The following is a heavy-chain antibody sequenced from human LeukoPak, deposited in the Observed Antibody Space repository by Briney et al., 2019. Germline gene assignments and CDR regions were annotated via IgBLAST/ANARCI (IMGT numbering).Heavy chain of an antibody. V-gene: IGHV1-69*05. CDR1: GGTFSGYA. J-gene: IGHJ5*02. D-gene: IGHD5-12*01. Sequence: SVKVSCKASGGTFSGYAISWVRQAPGQGLEWMGGIIPIFGTANYAQRFQGRVTITTDESTSTAYMELSSLRSEDTAVYYCARAADSGYDWYNWFDPWGQGTLVTVSS. CDR3: ARAADSGYDWYNWFDP. CDR2: IIPIFGTA.